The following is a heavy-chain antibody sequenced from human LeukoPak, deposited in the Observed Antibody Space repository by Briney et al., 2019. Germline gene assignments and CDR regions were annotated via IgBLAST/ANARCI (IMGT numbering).Heavy chain of an antibody. CDR3: ARGLVQLQLIYNWFDP. CDR1: GFTFSSYS. J-gene: IGHJ5*02. D-gene: IGHD6-13*01. V-gene: IGHV3-21*01. Sequence: GGSLRLSCAASGFTFSSYSMNWVRQAPGKGLEWVSSISSSSSYIYYADSVKGRFTISRDNAKNSLYLQMNSLRAEDTAAYYCARGLVQLQLIYNWFDPWGQGTLVTVSS. CDR2: ISSSSSYI.